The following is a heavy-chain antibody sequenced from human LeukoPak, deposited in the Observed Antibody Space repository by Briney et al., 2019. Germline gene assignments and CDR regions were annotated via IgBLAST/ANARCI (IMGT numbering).Heavy chain of an antibody. CDR2: IVVGSGNT. Sequence: ASVKVSCKASGFTFTSSAAQWVRQARGQRLEWIGWIVVGSGNTNYAQKFQERVTITRDMSTSTAYMELSSLRSEDTAVYYCAAAVTSEDWRGGYYFDYWGQGTLVTVSS. J-gene: IGHJ4*02. CDR1: GFTFTSSA. D-gene: IGHD3-3*01. V-gene: IGHV1-58*01. CDR3: AAAVTSEDWRGGYYFDY.